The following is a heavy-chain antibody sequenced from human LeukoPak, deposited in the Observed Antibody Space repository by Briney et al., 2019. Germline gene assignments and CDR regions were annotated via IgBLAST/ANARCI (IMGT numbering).Heavy chain of an antibody. D-gene: IGHD6-19*01. Sequence: GGSLRLSCAASGFTVSSNYMSWVRQAPGKGLEWVSVIYSGGSTYYADSVKGRFTISRDNSKNTLYLQMNSLRAEDTAVYYCARAIFFNSSGWYGNWFDPWGQGTLVTVSS. CDR1: GFTVSSNY. CDR2: IYSGGST. V-gene: IGHV3-66*01. J-gene: IGHJ5*02. CDR3: ARAIFFNSSGWYGNWFDP.